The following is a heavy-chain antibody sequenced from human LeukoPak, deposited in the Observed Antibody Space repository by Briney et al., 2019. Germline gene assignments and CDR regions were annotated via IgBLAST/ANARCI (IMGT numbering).Heavy chain of an antibody. V-gene: IGHV3-23*01. CDR1: GFTFSSYA. J-gene: IGHJ4*02. Sequence: GGSLRLSCAASGFTFSSYAMSWVRQAPRKGLEWVSAISGSGGSTYYADSVKGRFTISRDNSKNTLYLQMNSLRAEDTAVYYCAKIQWEFIGYFDYWGQGTLVTVSS. D-gene: IGHD1-26*01. CDR3: AKIQWEFIGYFDY. CDR2: ISGSGGST.